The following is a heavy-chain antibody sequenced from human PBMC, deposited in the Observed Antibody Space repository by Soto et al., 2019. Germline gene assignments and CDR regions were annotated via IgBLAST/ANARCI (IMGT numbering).Heavy chain of an antibody. J-gene: IGHJ6*02. V-gene: IGHV1-8*01. CDR1: GYTFTSYD. Sequence: GASVKVSCKASGYTFTSYDINWVRLATGQGLEWMGWMNPNSGNTAYAQKLQGRVTMTTDTSTSTAYMELRSLRSDDTAVYYCARRQWLVGGYYYGMDVWGQGTTVTVSS. CDR2: MNPNSGNT. CDR3: ARRQWLVGGYYYGMDV. D-gene: IGHD6-19*01.